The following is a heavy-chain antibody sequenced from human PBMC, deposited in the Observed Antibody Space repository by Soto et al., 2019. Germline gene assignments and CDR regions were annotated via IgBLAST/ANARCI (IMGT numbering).Heavy chain of an antibody. V-gene: IGHV3-30*18. J-gene: IGHJ6*02. CDR2: TSYDGRNE. CDR3: AKDGGPMAGAGTGCYYYGMDV. CDR1: GFTFSSDG. Sequence: QVQLVESGGCVVQPGRSLRLSCAASGFTFSSDGMHWVRQAPGKGLEWVAVTSYDGRNEYYADSVKGRFSISRDNSKSTLYLQMNSLRVDDAAVYYCAKDGGPMAGAGTGCYYYGMDVWGQGTTVTVSS. D-gene: IGHD6-19*01.